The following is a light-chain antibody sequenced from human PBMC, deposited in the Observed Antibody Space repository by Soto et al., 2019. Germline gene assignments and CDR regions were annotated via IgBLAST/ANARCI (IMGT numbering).Light chain of an antibody. J-gene: IGLJ2*01. CDR1: SSNIGNNY. CDR2: GSN. Sequence: QSVLTQPPSVSAAPGQKVTISCSGSSSNIGNNYVSWYQQLPGTAPKFLIDGSNKRPSGIPGRFSASKSGASVTLVITGLQTGDEADYYCAAWDTSLRAGVFGGGTKLTVL. V-gene: IGLV1-51*01. CDR3: AAWDTSLRAGV.